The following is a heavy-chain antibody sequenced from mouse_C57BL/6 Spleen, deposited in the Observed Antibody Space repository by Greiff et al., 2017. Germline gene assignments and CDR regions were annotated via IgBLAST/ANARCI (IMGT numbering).Heavy chain of an antibody. CDR1: GYTFTSYW. CDR3: ARYGITTVEGYFDV. D-gene: IGHD1-1*01. V-gene: IGHV1-64*01. CDR2: IHPNSGST. Sequence: QVQLQQPGAELVKPGASVKLSCKASGYTFTSYWMHWVKQRPGQGLEWIGMIHPNSGSTNYNEKFKSKATLTVDKSSSTAYMQLSSLTSEDSAVYYRARYGITTVEGYFDVWGTGTTVTVSS. J-gene: IGHJ1*03.